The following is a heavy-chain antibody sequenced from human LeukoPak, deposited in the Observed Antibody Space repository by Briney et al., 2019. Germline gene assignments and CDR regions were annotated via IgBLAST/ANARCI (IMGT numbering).Heavy chain of an antibody. J-gene: IGHJ4*02. CDR1: GGSISSGDYY. CDR3: ARGKSSGNQFDY. Sequence: SQTLSLTCTVSGGSISSGDYYWNWIRHHRGKGLEWIGYIYYSGSTYYNPSLKSRVTISVDTSKNQFSLKLSSVTAADTAVYYCARGKSSGNQFDYWGQGTLVTVSS. CDR2: IYYSGST. D-gene: IGHD3-22*01. V-gene: IGHV4-31*03.